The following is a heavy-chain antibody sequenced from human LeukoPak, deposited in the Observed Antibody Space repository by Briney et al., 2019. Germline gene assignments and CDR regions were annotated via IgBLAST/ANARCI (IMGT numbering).Heavy chain of an antibody. Sequence: GGSLRLSCAASGFTFRSYAMHWVRQAPGKGLEWVAVISYDGSNKYYADSVKGRFTISRDNSKNTLYLQMNSLRAEDTAVYYCAKDMDSSGCDYWGQGTLVTVSS. CDR1: GFTFRSYA. CDR3: AKDMDSSGCDY. D-gene: IGHD6-19*01. J-gene: IGHJ4*02. CDR2: ISYDGSNK. V-gene: IGHV3-30*04.